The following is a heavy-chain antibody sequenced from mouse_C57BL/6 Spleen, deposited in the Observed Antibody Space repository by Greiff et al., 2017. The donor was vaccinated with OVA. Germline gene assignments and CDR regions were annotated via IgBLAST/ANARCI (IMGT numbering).Heavy chain of an antibody. CDR1: GYTFTDYN. Sequence: VQLKQSGPELVKPGASVKMSCKASGYTFTDYNMHWVKQSHGKSLEWIGYINPNNGGTSYNQKFKGKATLTVNKSSSTAYMELRSLTAEDSAVYYCARTTTVVATDYWGQGTTLTVSS. V-gene: IGHV1-22*01. CDR2: INPNNGGT. CDR3: ARTTTVVATDY. J-gene: IGHJ2*01. D-gene: IGHD1-1*01.